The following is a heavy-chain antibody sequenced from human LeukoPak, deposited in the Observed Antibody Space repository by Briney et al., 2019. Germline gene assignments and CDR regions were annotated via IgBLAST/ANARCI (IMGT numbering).Heavy chain of an antibody. CDR3: ARVSSVVVVAATNYLFDY. CDR2: INPNSGGT. CDR1: GYTFTGYY. V-gene: IGHV1-2*02. J-gene: IGHJ4*02. Sequence: ASVKVSCKASGYTFTGYYMHWVRQAPGQGLEWMGWINPNSGGTNYAQKFQGRVTMTRDTSISTAYMELSRLRSDDTAVYYCARVSSVVVVAATNYLFDYWGQGTLVTVSS. D-gene: IGHD2-15*01.